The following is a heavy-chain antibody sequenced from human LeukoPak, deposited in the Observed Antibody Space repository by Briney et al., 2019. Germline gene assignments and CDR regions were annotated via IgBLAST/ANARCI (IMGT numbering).Heavy chain of an antibody. J-gene: IGHJ5*02. D-gene: IGHD6-13*01. CDR1: GFTFSSYG. CDR2: IWYDGSNK. Sequence: GGSLRLSCAASGFTFSSYGMHWVRQAPGKGLEWVAVIWYDGSNKYYADSVKGRFTISRDNSKNTLYLQMNSLRAEDTAVYYCARADYSSSWYISDHWGQGTLVTVSS. V-gene: IGHV3-33*01. CDR3: ARADYSSSWYISDH.